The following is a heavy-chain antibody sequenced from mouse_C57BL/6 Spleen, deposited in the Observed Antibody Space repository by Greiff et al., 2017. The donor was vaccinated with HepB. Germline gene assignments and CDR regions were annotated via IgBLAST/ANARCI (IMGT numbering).Heavy chain of an antibody. CDR3: ARDGAYYSNYYYAMDY. CDR2: INYDGSST. CDR1: GFTFSDYY. D-gene: IGHD2-5*01. V-gene: IGHV5-16*01. J-gene: IGHJ4*01. Sequence: EVKLVESEGGLVQPGRSMKLSCTASGFTFSDYYMAWVRQVPEKGLEWVANINYDGSSTYYLDSLKSRFIISRDNAKNILYLQMSSLKSEDTATYYCARDGAYYSNYYYAMDYWGQGTSVTVSS.